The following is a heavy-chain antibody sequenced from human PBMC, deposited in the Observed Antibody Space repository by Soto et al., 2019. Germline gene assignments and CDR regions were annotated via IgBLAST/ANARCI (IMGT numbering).Heavy chain of an antibody. J-gene: IGHJ4*02. D-gene: IGHD2-21*01. V-gene: IGHV4-4*07. Sequence: SETLSLTCTVSGGSINSYWWSWIRQPAGKGLEWIGRVYSSGTTDYNPSLNSRATMSVETSKNQFSLKLSSVTAAATAVYYCARGIASYAYGGGYWGQGIQVTVSS. CDR2: VYSSGTT. CDR3: ARGIASYAYGGGY. CDR1: GGSINSYW.